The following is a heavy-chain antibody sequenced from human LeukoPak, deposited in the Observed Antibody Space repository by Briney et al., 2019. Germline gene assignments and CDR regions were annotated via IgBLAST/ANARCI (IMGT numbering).Heavy chain of an antibody. Sequence: GGSLGLSCAASGFTFSSYAMSWVRQAPGKGLEWVSAISGSGGSTYYADSVKGRFTISRDNSKNTLYLQMNSLRAEDTAVYYCAKVIVGATYYFDYWGQGTLVTVSS. CDR1: GFTFSSYA. V-gene: IGHV3-23*01. J-gene: IGHJ4*02. D-gene: IGHD1-26*01. CDR2: ISGSGGST. CDR3: AKVIVGATYYFDY.